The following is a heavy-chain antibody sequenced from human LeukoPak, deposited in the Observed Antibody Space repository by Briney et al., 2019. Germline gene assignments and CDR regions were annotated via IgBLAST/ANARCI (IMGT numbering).Heavy chain of an antibody. D-gene: IGHD1-1*01. CDR2: INWNGSST. CDR3: ARGIDDGDNWFDS. CDR1: GFTFDDYG. Sequence: GGSLRLSCAASGFTFDDYGMSWVRQAPGKGLEWVSGINWNGSSTGYVDSVKGRFTISRDNAKNSLYLQMNSLRAEDTALYYCARGIDDGDNWFDSWGQGTLVTVSS. V-gene: IGHV3-20*04. J-gene: IGHJ5*01.